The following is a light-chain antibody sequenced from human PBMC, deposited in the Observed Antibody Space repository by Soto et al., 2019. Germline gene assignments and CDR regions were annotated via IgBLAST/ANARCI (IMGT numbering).Light chain of an antibody. CDR3: TSYTSSSTLVV. CDR1: SSDVGDYFY. J-gene: IGLJ2*01. CDR2: DVT. V-gene: IGLV2-14*01. Sequence: QSALTQPASVSGSPGQSITISCTGTSSDVGDYFYVSWYQQLPGKAPKLMIYDVTNRPSGVSNRFSGSKSGNTASLTISGLQAEDEADYYRTSYTSSSTLVVFGGGTKLTVL.